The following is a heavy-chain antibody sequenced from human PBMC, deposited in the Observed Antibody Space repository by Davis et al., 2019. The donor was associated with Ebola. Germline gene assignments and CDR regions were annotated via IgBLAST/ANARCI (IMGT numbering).Heavy chain of an antibody. CDR1: GGSISSYY. Sequence: SETLSLTCTVSGGSISSYYWSWIRQPPGKGLEWIGYIYYSGSTNYNPSLKSRVTISVDTSKNQFSLKLSSVTAADTAVYYCARQLTIFGVVYDYWGQGTPVTVSS. V-gene: IGHV4-59*08. D-gene: IGHD3-3*01. J-gene: IGHJ4*02. CDR2: IYYSGST. CDR3: ARQLTIFGVVYDY.